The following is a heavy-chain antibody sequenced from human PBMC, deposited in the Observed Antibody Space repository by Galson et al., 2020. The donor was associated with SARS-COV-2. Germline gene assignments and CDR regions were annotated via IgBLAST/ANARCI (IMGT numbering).Heavy chain of an antibody. CDR2: INPNSGGT. CDR1: GYTFTGYY. D-gene: IGHD6-6*01. V-gene: IGHV1-2*02. J-gene: IGHJ6*03. CDR3: AAGIAALTRYRYYYYYYIDV. Sequence: GESLKISCKASGYTFTGYYMHWVRQAPGQGLEWMGWINPNSGGTNYAQKFQGSVTMTRDTSISTAYMELSRLRSDDTAVYYCAAGIAALTRYRYYYYYYIDVWGKGTTVTVSS.